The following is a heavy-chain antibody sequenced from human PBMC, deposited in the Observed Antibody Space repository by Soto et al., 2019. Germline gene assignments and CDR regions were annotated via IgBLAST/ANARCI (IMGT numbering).Heavy chain of an antibody. Sequence: ASVKVSCKASGYTFTNNAIHWVRQAPGQRLEWMGWIDSGNGNTKYSQKFQGRVTIIRDTSANTAYMELSSLRSDDTAVYYCARGHEGSFDYRGQGTLVTVSS. CDR1: GYTFTNNA. CDR2: IDSGNGNT. J-gene: IGHJ4*02. CDR3: ARGHEGSFDY. D-gene: IGHD3-10*01. V-gene: IGHV1-3*04.